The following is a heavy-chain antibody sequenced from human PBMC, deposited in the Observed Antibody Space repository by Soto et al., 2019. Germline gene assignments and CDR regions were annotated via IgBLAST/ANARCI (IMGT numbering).Heavy chain of an antibody. CDR1: GFTFSSYA. CDR2: ISYDGSNK. J-gene: IGHJ6*04. V-gene: IGHV3-30*04. CDR3: ARDLEYDDASSGYLQGNNGRQV. D-gene: IGHD3-22*01. Sequence: GESLRLSCAASGFTFSSYAMSWVRQAPGKGLEWVAVISYDGSNKYYADSVKGRFTISRDNSKNTLYLQMNSLRAEDTAVYYCARDLEYDDASSGYLQGNNGRQVWGNATTVIVSS.